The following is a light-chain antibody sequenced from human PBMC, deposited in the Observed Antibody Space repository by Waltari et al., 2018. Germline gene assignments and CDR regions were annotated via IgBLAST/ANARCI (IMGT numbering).Light chain of an antibody. CDR2: ENT. CDR3: GTWDSSLSGAV. J-gene: IGLJ7*01. V-gene: IGLV1-51*02. Sequence: SVLTQPPSVSAAPGQRVPISCSGGSSNIGNNYVSWYRQFPGTAPKLLINENTERPSGIPGRFSGSKSGTSATLDITGLQAGDEADYYCGTWDSSLSGAVFGGGTHLTVL. CDR1: SSNIGNNY.